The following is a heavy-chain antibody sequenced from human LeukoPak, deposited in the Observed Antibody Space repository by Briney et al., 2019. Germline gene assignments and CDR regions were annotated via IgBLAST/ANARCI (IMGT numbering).Heavy chain of an antibody. D-gene: IGHD3-22*01. J-gene: IGHJ3*02. V-gene: IGHV3-48*03. Sequence: PGGSLRLSCAASGFTFSSYEMNWVRQAPGKGLEWVSYISSSGSTIYYADSEKGRFTISRDNAKNSLFLQMNSLRAEDTAAYYCARGPFPYYYDSSGYRKRAFDIWGQGTMVTVSS. CDR1: GFTFSSYE. CDR2: ISSSGSTI. CDR3: ARGPFPYYYDSSGYRKRAFDI.